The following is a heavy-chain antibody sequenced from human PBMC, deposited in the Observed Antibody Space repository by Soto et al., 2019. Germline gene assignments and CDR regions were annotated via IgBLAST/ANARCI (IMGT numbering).Heavy chain of an antibody. CDR2: INPNSGGT. CDR1: GYTFTGYY. Sequence: QVQLVQSGAEVKKPGASVKVSCKASGYTFTGYYMHWVRQAPGQGLEWMGWINPNSGGTNYAQKFQGRVTITADESTSTAYMELSSLRSEDTAVYYCARDPAFSRDGYSSYFDYWGQGTLVTVSS. D-gene: IGHD2-15*01. V-gene: IGHV1-2*02. CDR3: ARDPAFSRDGYSSYFDY. J-gene: IGHJ4*02.